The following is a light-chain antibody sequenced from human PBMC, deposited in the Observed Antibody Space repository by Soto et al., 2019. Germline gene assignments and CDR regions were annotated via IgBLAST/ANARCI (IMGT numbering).Light chain of an antibody. CDR1: SSDVGGYNY. CDR3: SSYTDTSTLV. CDR2: EVS. J-gene: IGLJ1*01. V-gene: IGLV2-14*01. Sequence: QSALTQPASVSGSPGQSITISCTGTSSDVGGYNYVSWYQQHPGKAPKLIIYEVSNRPSGVSNRFSGSKSGNTASLTISGLQAEDEAGYYCSSYTDTSTLVFGSGTKLTVL.